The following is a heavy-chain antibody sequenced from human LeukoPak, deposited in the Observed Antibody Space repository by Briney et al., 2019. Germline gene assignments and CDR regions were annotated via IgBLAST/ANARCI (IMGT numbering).Heavy chain of an antibody. J-gene: IGHJ4*02. CDR1: GGTFTNYA. Sequence: ASVKVSCKASGGTFTNYAITWVRQPPGQGLECMGRIIPLLDIATYAQKFQGRVTITEDKSTSTAYMALSSLKSEDTDVYYCARDNIYEAEYGIGGTNYFDYWGQGTLVTVYS. CDR2: IIPLLDIA. D-gene: IGHD4-17*01. CDR3: ARDNIYEAEYGIGGTNYFDY. V-gene: IGHV1-69*04.